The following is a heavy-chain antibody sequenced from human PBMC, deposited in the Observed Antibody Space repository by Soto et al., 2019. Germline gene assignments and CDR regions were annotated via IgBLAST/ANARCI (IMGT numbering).Heavy chain of an antibody. J-gene: IGHJ6*02. Sequence: PGESLKISCKGSGYSFTSCWISWVRQMPGKGLEWMGRIDPSDSYTNYSPSFQGHVTISADKSISTAYLQWSSLKASDTAMYYCARRTVTSLDYGMDVWGQGTTVTVSS. D-gene: IGHD4-4*01. CDR1: GYSFTSCW. V-gene: IGHV5-10-1*01. CDR3: ARRTVTSLDYGMDV. CDR2: IDPSDSYT.